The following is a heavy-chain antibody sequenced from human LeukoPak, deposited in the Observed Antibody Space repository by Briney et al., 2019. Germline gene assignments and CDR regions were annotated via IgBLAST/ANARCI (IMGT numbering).Heavy chain of an antibody. CDR3: ARSYYDILTDYYRYFDY. V-gene: IGHV5-51*01. CDR2: IYPGDSDT. D-gene: IGHD3-9*01. J-gene: IGHJ4*02. CDR1: GYSFTNYW. Sequence: GESLKISCKGSGYSFTNYWIAWVRHMPGKGLEWMGIIYPGDSDTRYSPSFQGQVTISADKSISTAYLQWSSLKASDTAMYYCARSYYDILTDYYRYFDYWGQGTLVTVSS.